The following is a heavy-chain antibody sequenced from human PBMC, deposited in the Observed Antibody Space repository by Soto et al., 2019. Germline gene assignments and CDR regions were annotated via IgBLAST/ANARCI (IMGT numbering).Heavy chain of an antibody. V-gene: IGHV3-23*01. CDR1: GFTFSSYA. CDR2: ISGSGGST. CDR3: ARSPGYYYGSGSYRDY. D-gene: IGHD3-10*01. Sequence: GGSLRLSCAASGFTFSSYAMSWVRQAPGKGLEWVSAISGSGGSTCYADSVKGRFTISRDNSKNTLYLQMNSLRAEDTAVYYCARSPGYYYGSGSYRDYWGQGTLVTVSS. J-gene: IGHJ4*02.